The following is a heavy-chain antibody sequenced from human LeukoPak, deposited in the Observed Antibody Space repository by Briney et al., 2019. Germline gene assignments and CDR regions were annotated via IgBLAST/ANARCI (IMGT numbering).Heavy chain of an antibody. CDR1: GFTFSSYE. D-gene: IGHD5-24*01. CDR2: ISSSGSTI. Sequence: GGSLRLSCAASGFTFSSYEMHWVRQAPGKGREWVSYISSSGSTIYYADSVKGRFTISRDNSKNTLYLQMNSLRAEDTAVYYCAKPMTWRWLQTPFVYWGQGTLVTVSS. CDR3: AKPMTWRWLQTPFVY. J-gene: IGHJ4*02. V-gene: IGHV3-48*03.